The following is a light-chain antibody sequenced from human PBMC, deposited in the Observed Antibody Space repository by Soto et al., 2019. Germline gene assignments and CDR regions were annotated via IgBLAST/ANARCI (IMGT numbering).Light chain of an antibody. Sequence: DIQLTQSPLFLSVSVGDRVTITCRASQGISSYLAWYQQKSGKAPKLLIYAASTLHSGVPSRFSGSGSGTDFTLTISSLQPEYFATYYCQHINSYPLTFGGGTKVEIK. CDR3: QHINSYPLT. J-gene: IGKJ4*01. V-gene: IGKV1-9*01. CDR1: QGISSY. CDR2: AAS.